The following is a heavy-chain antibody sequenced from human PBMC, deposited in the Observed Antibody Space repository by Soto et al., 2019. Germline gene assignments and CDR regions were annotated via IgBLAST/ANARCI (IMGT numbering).Heavy chain of an antibody. CDR2: IKNKIDGWTT. V-gene: IGHV3-15*01. Sequence: GGSLRLSCAASGFTFSNAWMSWVRQAPGKGLEWVGRIKNKIDGWTTDYAAPVKGRFTISRDDSKNTVYLQMSSLKTEDTGVYYCTTNDAFDIWGQGTMVTVSS. CDR1: GFTFSNAW. CDR3: TTNDAFDI. J-gene: IGHJ3*02.